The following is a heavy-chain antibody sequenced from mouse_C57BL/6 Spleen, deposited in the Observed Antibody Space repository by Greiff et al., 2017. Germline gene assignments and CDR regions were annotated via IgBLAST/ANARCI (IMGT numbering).Heavy chain of an antibody. D-gene: IGHD1-1*01. CDR3: ARTALYYGSRGAY. J-gene: IGHJ3*01. V-gene: IGHV1-55*01. CDR1: GYTFTSYW. CDR2: IYPGSGST. Sequence: QVQLQQPGAELVKPGASVKMSCKASGYTFTSYWITWVKQRPGQGLEWIGDIYPGSGSTNNNEKFKSKATLTVDTSSSAAYMQLSSLTSEDSAVYYCARTALYYGSRGAYWGQGTLVTVSA.